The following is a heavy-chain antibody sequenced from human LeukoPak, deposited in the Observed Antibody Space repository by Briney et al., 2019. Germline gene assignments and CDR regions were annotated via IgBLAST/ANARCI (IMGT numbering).Heavy chain of an antibody. D-gene: IGHD3-10*01. Sequence: PGGSLRLSCAASGFTYRSYAMSWVRQAPGKGLEWVSTINGNGGSTYYADSVKGRFTISRDNSKNTLYLQMNSLRAEDSAVYYCAKNYGSGSSVKYYYYMDVWGKGTTVTVSS. CDR1: GFTYRSYA. CDR2: INGNGGST. CDR3: AKNYGSGSSVKYYYYMDV. V-gene: IGHV3-23*01. J-gene: IGHJ6*03.